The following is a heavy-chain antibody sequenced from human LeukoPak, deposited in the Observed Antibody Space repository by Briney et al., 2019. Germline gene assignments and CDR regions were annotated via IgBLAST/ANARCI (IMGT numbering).Heavy chain of an antibody. D-gene: IGHD3-16*02. Sequence: GGSLRLSCAASGFTFSASAMSWVRQTPGKGLEWVSAISGSGGSTYYADSVKGRFTISRDNSKNTLYLQMNSLRAEDTAVYYCAKHPHYDYIWGSYHDYWGQGTLVTVSS. V-gene: IGHV3-23*01. CDR3: AKHPHYDYIWGSYHDY. CDR1: GFTFSASA. CDR2: ISGSGGST. J-gene: IGHJ4*02.